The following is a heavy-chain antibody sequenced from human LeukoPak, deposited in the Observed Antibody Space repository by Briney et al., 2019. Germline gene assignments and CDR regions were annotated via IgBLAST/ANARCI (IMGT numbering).Heavy chain of an antibody. CDR2: MNPNSGNT. V-gene: IGHV1-8*03. J-gene: IGHJ4*02. Sequence: ASVKVSCKASGGTFSSYDINWVRQATGQGLEWMGWMNPNSGNTGYAQKFQGRVTITRNTSISTAYMELSSLRSEDTAVYYCARGPLLPAAAELDYWGQGTLVTVSS. CDR3: ARGPLLPAAAELDY. CDR1: GGTFSSYD. D-gene: IGHD6-13*01.